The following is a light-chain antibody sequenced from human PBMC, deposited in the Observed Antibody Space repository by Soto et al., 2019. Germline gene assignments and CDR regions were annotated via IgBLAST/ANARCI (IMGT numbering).Light chain of an antibody. CDR2: SSS. J-gene: IGKJ4*01. V-gene: IGKV3-20*01. CDR3: QQYGRSPLT. Sequence: EIVLTQSPGTLCLSQGERAILSCRASQSLSSSFLAWYQQKPGQAPRLLIYSSSNRATGIPDRFSGGGSGTDFTLTISRLEPADFAVYYCQQYGRSPLTFGGGTKV. CDR1: QSLSSSF.